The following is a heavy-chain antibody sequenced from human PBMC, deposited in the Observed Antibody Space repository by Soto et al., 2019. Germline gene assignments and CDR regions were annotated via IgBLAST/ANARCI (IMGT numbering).Heavy chain of an antibody. Sequence: QVQLVQSGAEVKKPGASVKVSCKASGYTFTSYAMHWVRQAPGQRLEWMGWINAGNGNTKYSQKFQGRVTITRDTSASTAYMELSSPRSEDTAVYYCARPVYYYDSSGYYYRGNWFDPWGQGTLVTVSS. CDR1: GYTFTSYA. V-gene: IGHV1-3*01. CDR3: ARPVYYYDSSGYYYRGNWFDP. D-gene: IGHD3-22*01. J-gene: IGHJ5*02. CDR2: INAGNGNT.